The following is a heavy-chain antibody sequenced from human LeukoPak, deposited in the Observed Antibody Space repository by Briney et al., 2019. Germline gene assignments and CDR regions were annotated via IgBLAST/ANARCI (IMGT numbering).Heavy chain of an antibody. V-gene: IGHV3-23*01. CDR2: SSGSGGST. J-gene: IGHJ4*02. D-gene: IGHD4-17*01. CDR1: GFTFSGYS. Sequence: GGSLRLSCAASGFTFSGYSMNWVRQAPGKGLEWVSASSGSGGSTYYADSVKGRFTISRDNSKNTLYLQMNSLRAEDTAVYYCAKGGYGDYYFDYWGQGTLVTVSS. CDR3: AKGGYGDYYFDY.